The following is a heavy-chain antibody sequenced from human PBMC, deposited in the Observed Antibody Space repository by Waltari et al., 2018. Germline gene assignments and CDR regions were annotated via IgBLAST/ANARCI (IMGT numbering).Heavy chain of an antibody. CDR1: GGSFSGYY. CDR3: ARGRAYGQSDY. D-gene: IGHD4-17*01. Sequence: QVQLQPWGAGLLQPSETLSLTCAVYGGSFSGYYLSWIRQPPGQGLEWIGEINRSGSANYNPSLKSRVTISVDTSNNQFSLKVTSVTAADTAVYYCARGRAYGQSDYWGQGTLVTVSS. J-gene: IGHJ4*02. V-gene: IGHV4-34*02. CDR2: INRSGSA.